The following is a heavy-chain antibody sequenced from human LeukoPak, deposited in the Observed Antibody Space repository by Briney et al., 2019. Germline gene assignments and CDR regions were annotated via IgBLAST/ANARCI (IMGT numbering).Heavy chain of an antibody. D-gene: IGHD6-6*01. V-gene: IGHV3-33*01. J-gene: IGHJ4*02. CDR2: IYYGGSKT. CDR1: GFTFSNYG. Sequence: PGGSLRLSCAASGFTFSNYGMHWVRQAPGKGLEWVALIYYGGSKTYYADSVRGRFTISRDNSKNTQYLQMNSLRVEDTAVYYCAGGVGSSSSDPPLDYWGQGTQVTVSS. CDR3: AGGVGSSSSDPPLDY.